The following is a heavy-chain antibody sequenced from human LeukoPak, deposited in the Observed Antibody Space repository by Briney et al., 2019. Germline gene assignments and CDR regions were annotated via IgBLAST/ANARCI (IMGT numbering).Heavy chain of an antibody. Sequence: PGGPLRLSCAASGFTFSSYAMHWVRQAPGKGLEWVAVISYDGSNKYYADSVKGRFTISRDNSKNTLYLQMNSLRAEDTAVYYCARDYCSGGSCYSGFFDYWGQGTLVTVSS. V-gene: IGHV3-30-3*01. CDR1: GFTFSSYA. CDR2: ISYDGSNK. J-gene: IGHJ4*02. CDR3: ARDYCSGGSCYSGFFDY. D-gene: IGHD2-15*01.